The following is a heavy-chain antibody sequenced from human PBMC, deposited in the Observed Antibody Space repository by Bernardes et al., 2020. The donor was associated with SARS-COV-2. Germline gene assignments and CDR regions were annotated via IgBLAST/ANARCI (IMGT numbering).Heavy chain of an antibody. D-gene: IGHD4-17*01. CDR2: ISGSGGST. J-gene: IGHJ4*02. V-gene: IGHV3-23*01. CDR1: GFTFSSYA. Sequence: GSSLKVCCAASGFTFSSYAMSWVRQAPGKGLEWVSAISGSGGSTYYADSVKGRFTISRDNSKNTLYLQMNSLTAEDTAIYYCVRGTGNYGDWDNWGQGTLVTVYS. CDR3: VRGTGNYGDWDN.